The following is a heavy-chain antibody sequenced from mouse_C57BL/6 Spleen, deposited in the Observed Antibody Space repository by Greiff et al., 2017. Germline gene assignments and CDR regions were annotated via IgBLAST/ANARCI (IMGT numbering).Heavy chain of an antibody. D-gene: IGHD2-12*01. CDR3: ARKRRYSNDGYFDV. Sequence: QVQLQQSGAELVMPGASVKLSCKASGYTFTSYWMHWVKQRPGQGLEWIGEIDPSDSYTNYNQKFKGKSTLTVDTSSSTAYMQHSSLTSEDSAVYYCARKRRYSNDGYFDVWGTGTTVTVAS. CDR1: GYTFTSYW. J-gene: IGHJ1*03. CDR2: IDPSDSYT. V-gene: IGHV1-69*01.